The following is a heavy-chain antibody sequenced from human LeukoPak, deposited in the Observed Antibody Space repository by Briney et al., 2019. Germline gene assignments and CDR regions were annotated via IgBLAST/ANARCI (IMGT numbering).Heavy chain of an antibody. Sequence: SETLSLTCAVYGGSFSGYYWSWIRQPPGKGLEWIGEINHSGSTNYNPSLKSRVTISEDTSKNQFSLKLSSVTAADTAVYYCARVSSSLIDYWGQGTLVTVSS. J-gene: IGHJ4*02. CDR1: GGSFSGYY. CDR2: INHSGST. V-gene: IGHV4-34*01. D-gene: IGHD6-13*01. CDR3: ARVSSSLIDY.